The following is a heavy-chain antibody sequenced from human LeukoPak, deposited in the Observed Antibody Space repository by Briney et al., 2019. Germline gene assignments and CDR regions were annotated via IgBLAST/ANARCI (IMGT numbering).Heavy chain of an antibody. CDR1: GVTFSSYA. CDR3: AKSGRFSDIRAPFEY. CDR2: ISGSGGST. Sequence: GGSLRLSCAASGVTFSSYAMSWVRQAPGKGLEWVGAISGSGGSTYYADSVKGRVTISRDNSKNTLYLPMTSLRAEDTAVYYCAKSGRFSDIRAPFEYWGEGKLVTVSP. J-gene: IGHJ4*02. D-gene: IGHD3-3*01. V-gene: IGHV3-23*01.